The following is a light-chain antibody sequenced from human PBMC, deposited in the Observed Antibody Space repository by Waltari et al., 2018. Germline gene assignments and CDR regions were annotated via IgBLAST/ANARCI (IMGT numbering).Light chain of an antibody. V-gene: IGKV3-15*01. CDR1: QTVSSN. J-gene: IGKJ5*01. CDR2: GAS. Sequence: EMVMTQFPATLSLSPGEGATLSCRASQTVSSNLAWYQQKPGQAPRLLIYGASTRATGIPARFSGSGSGTDFTLTISSLQSEDFAVYYCQQYNNWPFTFGQGTRLEIK. CDR3: QQYNNWPFT.